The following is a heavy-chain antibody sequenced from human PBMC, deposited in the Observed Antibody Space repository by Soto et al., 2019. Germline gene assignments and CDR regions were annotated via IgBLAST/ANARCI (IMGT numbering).Heavy chain of an antibody. V-gene: IGHV3-53*01. CDR2: LYYGGTM. D-gene: IGHD3-10*01. CDR3: SRDSGDHSPSGTWGDV. CDR1: GFTVRSNF. J-gene: IGHJ6*02. Sequence: EAQLVESGGTLIQPGGSLRLSCAASGFTVRSNFFTWVHQAPGKGLEWVSTLYYGGTMSYADSVKGRFTISRDDSKNTLYLQMNSLRAEDTAVYYCSRDSGDHSPSGTWGDVWGQGTTVTVSS.